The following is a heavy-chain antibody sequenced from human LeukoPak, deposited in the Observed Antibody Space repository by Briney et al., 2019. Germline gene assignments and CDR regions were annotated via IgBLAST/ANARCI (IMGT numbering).Heavy chain of an antibody. D-gene: IGHD6-19*01. CDR3: AKVRGIAVAGTNDY. CDR1: GFTFSSYA. Sequence: GGSLRLSCAASGFTFSSYAMSWVRQAPGKGLEWVSAISGSGGSTYYADSVKGRFTISRDNSKNTLYLQMNSLRAEDTAVYHCAKVRGIAVAGTNDYWGQGTLVTVSS. CDR2: ISGSGGST. J-gene: IGHJ4*02. V-gene: IGHV3-23*01.